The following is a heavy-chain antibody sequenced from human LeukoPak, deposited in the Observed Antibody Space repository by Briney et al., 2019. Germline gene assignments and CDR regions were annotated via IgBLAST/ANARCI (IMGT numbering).Heavy chain of an antibody. CDR2: VSDSGNSA. Sequence: VGSLRLSCADSGCSFSRYTMNWVRHGPREGLEWVSAVSDSGNSAYYAESVKGRFTVYRDKSNNTLFLQMTRLTADNTAVYDCAKDASPLPNVFDIWGQGTEVIVSS. V-gene: IGHV3-23*01. D-gene: IGHD2-15*01. CDR3: AKDASPLPNVFDI. J-gene: IGHJ3*02. CDR1: GCSFSRYT.